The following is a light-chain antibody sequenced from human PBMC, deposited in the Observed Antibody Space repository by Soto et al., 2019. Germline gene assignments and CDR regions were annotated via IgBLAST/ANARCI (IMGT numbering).Light chain of an antibody. CDR3: QQYNDRPPIT. Sequence: EIVLTQSPDTLSLSPGDRATLSCRASQSINNYLAWYQQKPGQAPRLLLYGASTRATDIPDRISGSGSGTDFTLTISGLQSEDFAVYYCQQYNDRPPITFGQGTRLEI. V-gene: IGKV3D-15*01. CDR1: QSINNY. CDR2: GAS. J-gene: IGKJ5*01.